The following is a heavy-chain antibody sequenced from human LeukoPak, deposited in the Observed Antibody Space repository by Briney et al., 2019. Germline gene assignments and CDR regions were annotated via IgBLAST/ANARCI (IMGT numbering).Heavy chain of an antibody. J-gene: IGHJ4*02. CDR1: GYTFSDYT. V-gene: IGHV1-2*02. Sequence: AASVKVSCKTSGYTFSDYTIHWVRQAPGQGLEWMGWINPSSNAANYAQRFEGRVSLTRDTSISTADMVLTSLTSDDTGVYYCARSRELLDFDTWGQGTLVIVSS. D-gene: IGHD3-10*01. CDR3: ARSRELLDFDT. CDR2: INPSSNAA.